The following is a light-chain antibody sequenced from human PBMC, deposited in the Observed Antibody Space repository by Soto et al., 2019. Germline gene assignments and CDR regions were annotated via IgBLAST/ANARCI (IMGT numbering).Light chain of an antibody. CDR2: DDT. J-gene: IGLJ2*01. V-gene: IGLV3-21*02. CDR3: QLWDDSTDHRVV. Sequence: SYELTQPPSVSLAPGQTARLTCGGSNIGSKTVHWYQQKPGQAPVVVISDDTDRPSGIPERFSGSNSRNTATLTIGRVEAGDEADYYCQLWDDSTDHRVVFGGGTKVIVL. CDR1: NIGSKT.